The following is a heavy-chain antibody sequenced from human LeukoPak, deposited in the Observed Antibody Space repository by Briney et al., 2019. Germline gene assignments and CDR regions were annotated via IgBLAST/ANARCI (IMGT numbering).Heavy chain of an antibody. CDR3: VKEYHSRGFGAYFDY. D-gene: IGHD3-3*01. Sequence: GGSLRLSCSASRFTFSHYGMQWVSQAPGKGLEWVAVISGDGSIKIYADSVKGRFTLSRDNSINTVDLQMNSLRAEDTAVYYCVKEYHSRGFGAYFDYWGQGTLVTVSS. CDR2: ISGDGSIK. J-gene: IGHJ4*02. CDR1: RFTFSHYG. V-gene: IGHV3-30*18.